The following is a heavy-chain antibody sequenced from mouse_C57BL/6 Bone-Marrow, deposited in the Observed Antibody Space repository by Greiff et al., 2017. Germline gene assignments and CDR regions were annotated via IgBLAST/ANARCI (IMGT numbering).Heavy chain of an antibody. CDR1: GYTFTSYW. Sequence: QVQLQQPGAELVKPGASVKMSCKASGYTFTSYWLTWVKQRPGQGLEWIGDIYPGSGSTNYNETFKSKATLTVDTSSSTAYMQLSSLTSEDSAVYYCARGVRYPDWYFDVWGTGTTVTVSS. V-gene: IGHV1-55*01. J-gene: IGHJ1*03. D-gene: IGHD1-1*01. CDR2: IYPGSGST. CDR3: ARGVRYPDWYFDV.